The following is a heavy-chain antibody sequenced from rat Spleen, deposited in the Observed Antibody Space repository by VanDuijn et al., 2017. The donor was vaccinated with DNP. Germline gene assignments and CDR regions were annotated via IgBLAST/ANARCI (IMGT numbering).Heavy chain of an antibody. J-gene: IGHJ2*01. CDR1: GFTFSNYD. V-gene: IGHV5-27*01. CDR3: AGRPPPTRGPFDY. D-gene: IGHD1-4*01. CDR2: ISPSGGST. Sequence: EVQLVESGGGLVQPGRSLKLSCAASGFTFSNYDMAWVRQAPTKGLEWVASISPSGGSTYYRDSVKGRFSLSRDNAKSTLYLQMDSLRSEDTATYYCAGRPPPTRGPFDYWGQGVTVAVSS.